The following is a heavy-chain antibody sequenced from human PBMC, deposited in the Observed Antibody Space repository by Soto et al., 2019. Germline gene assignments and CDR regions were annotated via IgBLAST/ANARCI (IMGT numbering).Heavy chain of an antibody. Sequence: ASVKVSCKASGYIFSSHYMHWVRQAPGQGLEWMGLINPSGTSTIYAQKQQGRITMTRDPSTSTDYMELSSLRSEDTAVYFCSRDNSWDYGSGLMAWWFDPWGQGTLVTVSS. CDR2: INPSGTST. J-gene: IGHJ5*02. CDR1: GYIFSSHY. CDR3: SRDNSWDYGSGLMAWWFDP. D-gene: IGHD3-10*01. V-gene: IGHV1-46*04.